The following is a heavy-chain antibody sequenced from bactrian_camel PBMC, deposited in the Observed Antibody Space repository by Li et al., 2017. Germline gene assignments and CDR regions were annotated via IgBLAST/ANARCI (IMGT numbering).Heavy chain of an antibody. V-gene: IGHV3S55*01. J-gene: IGHJ4*01. CDR1: AYTFRRYF. D-gene: IGHD2*01. CDR3: AAGRRQVVAGTGTAYCSRKDCDFNY. Sequence: HVQLVESGGGSVQAGGSLRLSCVVSAYTFRRYFMAWFRQAPGKEREGVAAIDSHSSTTYADSVKGRFTISKDSTKNTLYLEMNSLTPEDTAMYYCAAGRRQVVAGTGTAYCSRKDCDFNYWGQGTQVTVS. CDR2: IDSHSST.